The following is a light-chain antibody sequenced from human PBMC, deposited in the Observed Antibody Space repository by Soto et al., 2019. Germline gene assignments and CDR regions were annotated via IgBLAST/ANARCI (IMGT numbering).Light chain of an antibody. CDR1: QSVLYSSNNKNY. CDR2: WSS. CDR3: QQYSSTRT. V-gene: IGKV4-1*01. J-gene: IGKJ1*01. Sequence: DIVMTQSPDSLAVSLGERATINCKSSQSVLYSSNNKNYLAWYQQKPGQPPKLLIYWSSTRESGVPDRFSGSGYGTEFTLTISSLQAEDVAVYYCQQYSSTRTFGQGTKVEIK.